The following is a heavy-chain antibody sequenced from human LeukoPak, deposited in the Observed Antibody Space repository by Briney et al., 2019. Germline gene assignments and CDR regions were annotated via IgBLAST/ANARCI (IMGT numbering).Heavy chain of an antibody. V-gene: IGHV1-2*02. CDR1: GYTLTELS. CDR3: ARDMAGYSSIN. CDR2: INPNSGGT. Sequence: ASVKVSCKVSGYTLTELSMHWVRQAPGQGLEWMGWINPNSGGTNYAQKFQGRVTMTRDTSISTAYMELSRLRSDDTAVYYCARDMAGYSSINWGQGTLVTVSS. J-gene: IGHJ4*02. D-gene: IGHD6-13*01.